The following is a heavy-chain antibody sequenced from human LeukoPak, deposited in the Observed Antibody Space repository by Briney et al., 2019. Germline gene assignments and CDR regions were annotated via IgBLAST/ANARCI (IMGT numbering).Heavy chain of an antibody. CDR3: AKGGKFDFWSTAGFDY. CDR1: GFTFSTYT. Sequence: GGSLRLSCAASGFTFSTYTINWVRQTPGKGLEWVSSISSGSPYISYADSVRGRFTISRDNSKNTLYLQMNSLRAEDTAVYYCAKGGKFDFWSTAGFDYWGQGTLVAVSS. V-gene: IGHV3-21*04. J-gene: IGHJ4*02. D-gene: IGHD3-3*01. CDR2: ISSGSPYI.